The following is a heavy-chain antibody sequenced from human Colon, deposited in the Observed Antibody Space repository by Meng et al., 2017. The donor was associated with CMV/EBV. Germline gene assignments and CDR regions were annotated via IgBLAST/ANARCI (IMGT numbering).Heavy chain of an antibody. Sequence: ESLKISCAASGFTFSNAWMGWVRQAPGEGLEWVSSISGSGGETYYADSVKGRFAVSRDNSKNMVYLQMNSLRPEDTALYFCAKQTVVATTGAFDVWGQGTVVTVSS. D-gene: IGHD2-15*01. CDR2: ISGSGGET. CDR1: GFTFSNAW. J-gene: IGHJ3*01. V-gene: IGHV3-23*01. CDR3: AKQTVVATTGAFDV.